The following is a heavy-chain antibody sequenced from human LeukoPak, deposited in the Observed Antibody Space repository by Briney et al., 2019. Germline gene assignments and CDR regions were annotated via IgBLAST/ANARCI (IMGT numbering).Heavy chain of an antibody. CDR3: PARGNYYASSGYYSGGWFDP. V-gene: IGHV3-23*01. J-gene: IGHJ5*02. CDR1: GFTFRSYA. D-gene: IGHD3-22*01. CDR2: ISGSGGTT. Sequence: GSLRLSWAPSGFTFRSYAISGVGQAPGKGGGGVSAISGSGGTTYYVDSVKGRFTISSDNSNNTLYLQMNSLRADDTAVSYCPARGNYYASSGYYSGGWFDPWGPGTLVTVSS.